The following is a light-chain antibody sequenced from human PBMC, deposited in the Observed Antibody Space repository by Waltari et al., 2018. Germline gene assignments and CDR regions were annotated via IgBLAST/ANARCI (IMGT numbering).Light chain of an antibody. Sequence: DIVMTQSPDSLAVSLGERAPIHCKSRQSVLYTSNNKNNLAWFQQKPGQPPKLLIYWASTRESGVPDRFSGSGSGTDFSLTISSLQAEDVAVYFCQQFHSTPITFGQGTRLEI. CDR2: WAS. V-gene: IGKV4-1*01. CDR1: QSVLYTSNNKNN. CDR3: QQFHSTPIT. J-gene: IGKJ5*01.